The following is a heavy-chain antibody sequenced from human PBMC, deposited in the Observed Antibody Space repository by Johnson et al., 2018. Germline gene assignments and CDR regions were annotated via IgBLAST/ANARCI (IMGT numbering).Heavy chain of an antibody. J-gene: IGHJ6*02. CDR3: AKDRPYYYGMDV. D-gene: IGHD6-6*01. Sequence: QVQLVQSGGGLVKPGRSLRLSCAASGFTFSSFGMHWVRQAPGKGLEWVAVISYDGNNKYYADSMKGRFTISRDNSKNTLYLQMNSLRAEDTALYYCAKDRPYYYGMDVWGQGTTVTVSS. CDR1: GFTFSSFG. CDR2: ISYDGNNK. V-gene: IGHV3-30*18.